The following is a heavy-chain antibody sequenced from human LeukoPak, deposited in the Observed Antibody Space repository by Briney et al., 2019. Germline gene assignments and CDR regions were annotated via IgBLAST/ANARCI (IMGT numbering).Heavy chain of an antibody. CDR3: AREGSAGDSEPTGAFDI. V-gene: IGHV4-34*01. CDR1: VGSFSDHY. Sequence: SETLSLTCAVYVGSFSDHYWNWIRQPPGKGPEWIGEINHSGSTKYNPSLKSRVTISVDTSKNQFSLKVTSVTAADTAVYYGAREGSAGDSEPTGAFDIWGQGTMVTVPS. D-gene: IGHD4-17*01. CDR2: INHSGST. J-gene: IGHJ3*02.